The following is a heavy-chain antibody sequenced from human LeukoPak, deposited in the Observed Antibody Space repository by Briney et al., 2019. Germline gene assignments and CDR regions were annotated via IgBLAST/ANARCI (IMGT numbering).Heavy chain of an antibody. CDR1: GFTFGDYW. CDR2: IKQDGSEE. V-gene: IGHV3-7*01. CDR3: ATYKNWVAGDV. J-gene: IGHJ6*02. D-gene: IGHD7-27*01. Sequence: GGSLRLSCAASGFTFGDYWMSWVRQAPGKGPEWVATIKQDGSEEHYVDSVKGRFTVSRDNARNSLFLQMNSLRVEDTAVYYCATYKNWVAGDVWGQGTTVSVSS.